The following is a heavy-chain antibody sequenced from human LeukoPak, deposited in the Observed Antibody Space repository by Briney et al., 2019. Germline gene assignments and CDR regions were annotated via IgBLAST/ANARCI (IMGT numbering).Heavy chain of an antibody. D-gene: IGHD2-15*01. CDR3: TRSSWDCSSGSCYTNMNFDY. Sequence: GASVTVSCKASGYTFDGYYIHWVRRAPGQGLEWLGWINPDKGDARTAQKFRDRAIMTTDKSLATAYMEVINLSSDDTAVYFCTRSSWDCSSGSCYTNMNFDYWGQGTLVTVSS. V-gene: IGHV1-2*02. CDR2: INPDKGDA. CDR1: GYTFDGYY. J-gene: IGHJ4*02.